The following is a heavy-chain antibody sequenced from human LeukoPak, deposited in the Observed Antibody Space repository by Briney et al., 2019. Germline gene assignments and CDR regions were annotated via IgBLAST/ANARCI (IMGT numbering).Heavy chain of an antibody. J-gene: IGHJ4*02. CDR2: IYYSGST. D-gene: IGHD3-3*01. V-gene: IGHV4-39*02. CDR3: ARDGFWSGYLYYFDY. CDR1: GGSISSSSYY. Sequence: SETLSLTCTVSGGSISSSSYYWGWIRQPPGKGLEWIGSIYYSGSTYYNPSLKSRVTISVDTSKNQFSLKLSSVTAADTAVYYCARDGFWSGYLYYFDYWGQGTLVTVSS.